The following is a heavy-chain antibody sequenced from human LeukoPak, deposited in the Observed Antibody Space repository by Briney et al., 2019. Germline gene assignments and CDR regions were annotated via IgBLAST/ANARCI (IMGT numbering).Heavy chain of an antibody. V-gene: IGHV4-31*03. CDR2: IYYSGST. Sequence: PSQTLSLTCKVSGGSISSGGYYWSWIRQHPGKGLEWIGYIYYSGSTYYNPSLKSRVTISVDTSKNQFSLKLSSVTAADTAVYYCARVGDRLGIDYWGQGTLVTVSS. J-gene: IGHJ4*02. CDR1: GGSISSGGYY. D-gene: IGHD2-21*02. CDR3: ARVGDRLGIDY.